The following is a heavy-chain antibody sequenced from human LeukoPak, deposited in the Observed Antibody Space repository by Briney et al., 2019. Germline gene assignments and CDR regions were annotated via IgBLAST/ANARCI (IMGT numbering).Heavy chain of an antibody. CDR1: GYSISTGYY. CDR3: ARDPATECSNAVCYKASWFDP. D-gene: IGHD2-8*01. J-gene: IGHJ5*02. V-gene: IGHV4-38-2*02. CDR2: IFYSGST. Sequence: KPSETLSLTCTVSGYSISTGYYWVWIRQPPGKGLEWVASIFYSGSTYFNPSLKSRVTILVDTSKNQFSLKLSSVTAADTAMYYCARDPATECSNAVCYKASWFDPWGQGTLVTVSS.